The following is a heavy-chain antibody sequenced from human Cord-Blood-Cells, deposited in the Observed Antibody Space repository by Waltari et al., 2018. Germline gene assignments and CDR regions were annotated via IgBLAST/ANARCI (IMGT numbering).Heavy chain of an antibody. D-gene: IGHD2-2*01. J-gene: IGHJ5*02. Sequence: QLQLQQWGAGLLKPSETLSLTCAVYGGSFSGYYWSWTCHPPGKGLAWIGEINHSGSTNYNPSLKSRVIISVDTSKNQFSLKLSSVTAADTAVYYCARAVVVPAAMGGNWFDPWGQGTLVTVSS. CDR3: ARAVVVPAAMGGNWFDP. CDR2: INHSGST. V-gene: IGHV4-34*01. CDR1: GGSFSGYY.